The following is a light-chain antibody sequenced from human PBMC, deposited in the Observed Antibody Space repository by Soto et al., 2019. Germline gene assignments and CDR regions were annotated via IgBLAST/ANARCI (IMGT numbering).Light chain of an antibody. CDR3: RSYTSSSFWV. J-gene: IGLJ3*02. CDR2: EVS. V-gene: IGLV2-14*01. Sequence: QSALTQPASVSGSPGQSITISCTGTSSDVGGYKYVSWYQQHSGTAPKLMIYEVSNRPSGVSNLFSGSKSGNTASLTISGLQAEDEAAYYCRSYTSSSFWVFGGGTKLTVL. CDR1: SSDVGGYKY.